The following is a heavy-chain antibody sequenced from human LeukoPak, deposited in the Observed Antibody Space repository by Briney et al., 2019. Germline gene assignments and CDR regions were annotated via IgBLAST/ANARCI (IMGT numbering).Heavy chain of an antibody. CDR3: ARDASSGWYRVTDY. Sequence: GGSLRLSCAASGFTFSSYGMHWVRQAPGKGLEWVAFVRYDGSNKYYADSVKGRFTISRDNSKNTLYLQMNSLRAEDTAVFYCARDASSGWYRVTDYWGQGTLVTVSS. V-gene: IGHV3-30*02. CDR2: VRYDGSNK. CDR1: GFTFSSYG. D-gene: IGHD6-19*01. J-gene: IGHJ4*02.